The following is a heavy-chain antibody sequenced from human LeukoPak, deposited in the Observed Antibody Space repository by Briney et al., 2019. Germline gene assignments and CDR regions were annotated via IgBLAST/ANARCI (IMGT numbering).Heavy chain of an antibody. D-gene: IGHD4/OR15-4a*01. Sequence: SWIRQSAGKGLEWVSAISGSGGSTYYADSVKGRFTISRDNSKNTLYLQMNSLRAEDTAVYYCARRAGAYSHPYDYWGQGTLVTVSS. V-gene: IGHV3-23*01. CDR2: ISGSGGST. CDR3: ARRAGAYSHPYDY. J-gene: IGHJ4*02.